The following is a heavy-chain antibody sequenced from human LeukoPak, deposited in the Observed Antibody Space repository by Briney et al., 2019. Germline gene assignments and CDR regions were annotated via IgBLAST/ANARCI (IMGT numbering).Heavy chain of an antibody. J-gene: IGHJ4*02. Sequence: SQTLSLTSAISGDTVSTNIAAWNWIRQSPSRGLEWLGSTYYRSKWNNDYAVSVKSRISINPDTSKNQFSLQLNSVTPEDTAVYYCARDLCSGGSCYWRFDYWGQGTLVTVPS. V-gene: IGHV6-1*01. CDR1: GDTVSTNIAA. D-gene: IGHD2-15*01. CDR3: ARDLCSGGSCYWRFDY. CDR2: TYYRSKWNN.